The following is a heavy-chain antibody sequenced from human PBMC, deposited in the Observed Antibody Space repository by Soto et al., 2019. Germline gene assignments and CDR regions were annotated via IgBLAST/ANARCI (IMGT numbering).Heavy chain of an antibody. CDR2: IYYSGST. Sequence: QLQLQESGPGLVKPSETLSLTCTVSGGSISSSSYYWGWIRQPPGKGLEWIGSIYYSGSTYYNPSLKSRVTISVDTSRNQFSLKLSSVTAADTAVYYCATEVPRNPGDYRFHFSHAFDIWGQGTMVTVSS. V-gene: IGHV4-39*01. J-gene: IGHJ3*02. CDR1: GGSISSSSYY. D-gene: IGHD4-17*01. CDR3: ATEVPRNPGDYRFHFSHAFDI.